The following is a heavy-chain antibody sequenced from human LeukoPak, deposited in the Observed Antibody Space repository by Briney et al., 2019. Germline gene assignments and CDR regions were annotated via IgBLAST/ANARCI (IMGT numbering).Heavy chain of an antibody. V-gene: IGHV3-48*04. CDR1: GFTLGSYS. Sequence: PGGSLRLSCAASGFTLGSYSMNWVRQAPGKGLEWVSFISSSSSTIYYADSVKGRFTISRDNAKNSLYLQMNSLRAEDTAVYYCARDRGGSYSAIDYWGQGTLVTVSS. J-gene: IGHJ4*02. CDR2: ISSSSSTI. D-gene: IGHD1-26*01. CDR3: ARDRGGSYSAIDY.